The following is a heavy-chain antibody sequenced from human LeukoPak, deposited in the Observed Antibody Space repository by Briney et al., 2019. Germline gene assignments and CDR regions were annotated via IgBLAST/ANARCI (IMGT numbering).Heavy chain of an antibody. J-gene: IGHJ4*02. CDR1: GASIRSSDYY. V-gene: IGHV4-39*01. D-gene: IGHD1-1*01. Sequence: SETLSLTCVLSGASIRSSDYYWAWIRQPPGKGLEWIGKVYYSGSTYYNPSLKSRVTISVDTSKNSFSLNVTSLTAADTAVYYCARHGNWEPFDYWGQGSLVTVSS. CDR3: ARHGNWEPFDY. CDR2: VYYSGST.